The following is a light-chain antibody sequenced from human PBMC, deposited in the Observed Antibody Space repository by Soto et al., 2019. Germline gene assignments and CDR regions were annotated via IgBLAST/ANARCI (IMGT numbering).Light chain of an antibody. CDR3: QQYNSYSLT. CDR2: DAS. J-gene: IGKJ4*01. V-gene: IGKV1-5*01. Sequence: EIQLTQSPSLLSASVGDRVTITCRASQRISSWLAWYQQKPGKAPKLLIYDASSLERGVPSRFSGSGSGTEFTLTISSLQPDDFATYYCQQYNSYSLTFGGGTKADIK. CDR1: QRISSW.